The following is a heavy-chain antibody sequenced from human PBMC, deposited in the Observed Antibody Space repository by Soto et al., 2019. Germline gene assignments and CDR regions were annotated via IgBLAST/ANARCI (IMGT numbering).Heavy chain of an antibody. CDR3: ARDPRTGTTHPSPIDY. CDR2: ISAYNGNT. D-gene: IGHD1-1*01. J-gene: IGHJ4*02. CDR1: GYTFTSYG. Sequence: ASVKVSCKASGYTFTSYGISWVRQAPGQGLEWMGWISAYNGNTNYAQKLQGRVTMTTDTSTSTAYMELRSLRSDDTAVYYCARDPRTGTTHPSPIDYWGQGTLVTVSS. V-gene: IGHV1-18*04.